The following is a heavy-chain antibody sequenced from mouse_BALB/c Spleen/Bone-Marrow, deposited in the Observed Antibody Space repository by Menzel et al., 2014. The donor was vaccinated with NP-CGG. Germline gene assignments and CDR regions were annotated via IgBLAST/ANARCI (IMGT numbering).Heavy chain of an antibody. V-gene: IGHV4-1*02. D-gene: IGHD1-2*01. CDR2: INPDSSTI. CDR1: GFDFSRYW. Sequence: EVQLQQSGGGLVQPGVSLKLSCAASGFDFSRYWMTWVRQAPGKGLEWIGEINPDSSTINYTPSLKDKFIISRDNAKNTLYLQMSKVRSEDTALYYCAKNYYYGYVAYWGQGTLVTVSA. CDR3: AKNYYYGYVAY. J-gene: IGHJ3*01.